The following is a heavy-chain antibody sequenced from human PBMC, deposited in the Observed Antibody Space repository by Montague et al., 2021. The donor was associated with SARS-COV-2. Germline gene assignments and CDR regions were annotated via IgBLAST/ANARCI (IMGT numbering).Heavy chain of an antibody. CDR3: ARQLPSYCATNKCYAYYFDY. CDR1: GGSISSPDYY. Sequence: SETLSLTCTVSGGSISSPDYYWGWIRQSPGKGLEWIGSISYTGRTYYNPSLRSRVSFSMDTSKNHFSLSLSSVTVAGTADYFCARQLPSYCATNKCYAYYFDYWGQGALVTVSS. J-gene: IGHJ4*02. CDR2: ISYTGRT. V-gene: IGHV4-39*01. D-gene: IGHD2-8*01.